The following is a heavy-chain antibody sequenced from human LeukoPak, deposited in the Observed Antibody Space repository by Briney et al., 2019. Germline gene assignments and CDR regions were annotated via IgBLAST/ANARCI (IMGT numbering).Heavy chain of an antibody. CDR3: ARDYGGIDY. D-gene: IGHD1-14*01. Sequence: PGRSLRLSCAASGFTFSNYAVNWVRQAPGKGLEWISYISSSSSTIYYADSMKGRFTSSRDNAKNTLYLHMNSLRAEDTAVYYCARDYGGIDYWGQGTLVTVSS. CDR2: ISSSSSTI. CDR1: GFTFSNYA. J-gene: IGHJ4*02. V-gene: IGHV3-48*01.